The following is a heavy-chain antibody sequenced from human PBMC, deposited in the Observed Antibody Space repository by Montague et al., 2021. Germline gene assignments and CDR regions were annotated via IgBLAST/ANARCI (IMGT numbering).Heavy chain of an antibody. V-gene: IGHV3-23*03. J-gene: IGHJ4*02. Sequence: SLRLSCAASGFTFSDYSMGWVRRAPGKGQEWLSVIYSDDSMTYHEDSVKGRFTISRGNSKNTVNLQMNTLRIEDTAVYYCAKGWHGRASVDFDYWGQGTLVTVSS. D-gene: IGHD5-24*01. CDR2: IYSDDSMT. CDR3: AKGWHGRASVDFDY. CDR1: GFTFSDYS.